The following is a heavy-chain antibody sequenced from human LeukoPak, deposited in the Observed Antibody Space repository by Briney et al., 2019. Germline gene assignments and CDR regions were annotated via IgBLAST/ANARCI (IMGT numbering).Heavy chain of an antibody. D-gene: IGHD5-12*01. V-gene: IGHV3-23*01. Sequence: GSLRLSCAASGFTFSSYGMSWVRRAPGKGPEWVSGISGSGGNTYYADSVKGRFTISRDNPQNTLYLQMNTLRAEDTAVYYCAKVVSGYHFDYWGQGTLVTVSS. J-gene: IGHJ4*02. CDR1: GFTFSSYG. CDR2: ISGSGGNT. CDR3: AKVVSGYHFDY.